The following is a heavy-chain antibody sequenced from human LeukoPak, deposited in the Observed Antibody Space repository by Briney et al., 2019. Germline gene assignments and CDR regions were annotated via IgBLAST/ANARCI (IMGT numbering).Heavy chain of an antibody. D-gene: IGHD3-10*01. J-gene: IGHJ4*02. CDR2: IYYSGST. CDR3: ARADVLLWFGESYYFDY. CDR1: GGSISSGGYY. Sequence: PSQTLSLTCTVSGGSISSGGYYWSWIRQHSGKGLEWIGYIYYSGSTYYNPSLKSRVTISVDTSKNQFSLKLSSVTAADTAVYYRARADVLLWFGESYYFDYWGQGTLVTVSS. V-gene: IGHV4-31*03.